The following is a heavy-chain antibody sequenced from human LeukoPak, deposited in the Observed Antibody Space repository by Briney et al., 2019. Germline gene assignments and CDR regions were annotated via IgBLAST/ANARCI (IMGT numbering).Heavy chain of an antibody. CDR3: ARGPPKYGSGSYYNWFNP. V-gene: IGHV4-34*01. CDR2: INHSGST. D-gene: IGHD3-10*01. Sequence: SETLSLTCAVYGGSFSGYYWSWIRQPPGKGLEWIGGINHSGSTNYNPSLKSRVTISVDTSKNQFPLKLSSVTAADTAVYYCARGPPKYGSGSYYNWFNPWGQGTLVTVSS. J-gene: IGHJ5*02. CDR1: GGSFSGYY.